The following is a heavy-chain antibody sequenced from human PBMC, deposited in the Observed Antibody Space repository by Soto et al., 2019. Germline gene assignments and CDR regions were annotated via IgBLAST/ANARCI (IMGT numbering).Heavy chain of an antibody. D-gene: IGHD6-13*01. CDR3: AKSSSWYLSQFAY. Sequence: EVQLLESGGGLVQPGGSLRLSCAASGFTFSSYAMSWVRQAPGKGLEWVSALSGSGGSTYYADSVKGRFTISRDNSKNALYLQLNSLQAADTAVYYCAKSSSWYLSQFAYRGQGTLVTVSS. CDR1: GFTFSSYA. CDR2: LSGSGGST. V-gene: IGHV3-23*01. J-gene: IGHJ4*02.